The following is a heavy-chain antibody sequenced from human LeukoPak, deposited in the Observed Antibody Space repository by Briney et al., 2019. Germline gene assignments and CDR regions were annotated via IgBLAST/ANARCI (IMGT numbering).Heavy chain of an antibody. Sequence: SETLSLTCTVSGDSISAYYWSWVRQPPGKGLEWIAYVHYTGSITYNPSLKSRVTISMDTSKSQFSLHVNSVTAADTAVYYCAKYGGSPANYFDYWGRGTLVTVSS. CDR3: AKYGGSPANYFDY. J-gene: IGHJ4*02. D-gene: IGHD1-26*01. CDR2: VHYTGSI. V-gene: IGHV4-59*08. CDR1: GDSISAYY.